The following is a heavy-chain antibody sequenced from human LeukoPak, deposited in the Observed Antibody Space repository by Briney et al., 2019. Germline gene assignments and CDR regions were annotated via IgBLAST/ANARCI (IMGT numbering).Heavy chain of an antibody. Sequence: ASVNVSCKASGYTFSGYYIHWVRQAPGQGLEWMGWINPHSGGSNSAQKFRGTVTMARATSITTAYMELSRLASDDTAVYYCAAWAGVGRFFDYWGQGTLVTVSS. CDR3: AAWAGVGRFFDY. V-gene: IGHV1-2*02. CDR2: INPHSGGS. D-gene: IGHD3-10*01. CDR1: GYTFSGYY. J-gene: IGHJ4*02.